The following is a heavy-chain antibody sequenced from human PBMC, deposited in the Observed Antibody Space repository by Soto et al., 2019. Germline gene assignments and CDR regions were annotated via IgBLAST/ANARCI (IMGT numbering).Heavy chain of an antibody. CDR3: AGGPYYYDEADY. V-gene: IGHV4-59*01. Sequence: QVQLQESGPGLVKPSETLSLTCTVSGGSISSYYWSWIRQPPAKGLEWIGYIYYSGSTNYNLSLKSRVAISVDTSKNQFALKLSSVTAADTAVYYCAGGPYYYDEADYWGQGTLVTVSS. CDR1: GGSISSYY. D-gene: IGHD3-22*01. J-gene: IGHJ4*02. CDR2: IYYSGST.